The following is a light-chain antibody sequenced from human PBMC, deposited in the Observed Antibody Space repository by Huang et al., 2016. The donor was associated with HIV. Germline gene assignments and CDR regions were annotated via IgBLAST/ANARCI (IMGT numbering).Light chain of an antibody. Sequence: EIVLTQSPATLSVSPGERATLSCRASRNIGSNLAWFQQKVGQAPRRLLYGASTRATGIPARFSGSGSGTEFTLSISRLQSEDFAVYYCQQYNKWPPSFAFGPGTKVDVK. CDR1: RNIGSN. J-gene: IGKJ3*01. CDR3: QQYNKWPPSFA. CDR2: GAS. V-gene: IGKV3-15*01.